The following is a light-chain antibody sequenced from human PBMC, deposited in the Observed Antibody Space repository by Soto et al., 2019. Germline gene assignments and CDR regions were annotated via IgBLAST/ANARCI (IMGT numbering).Light chain of an antibody. J-gene: IGKJ3*01. CDR2: GAS. CDR3: QQYHSSPPTS. Sequence: EVVLTQAPGTLSLSPGERATLCCSARQSVSSSYLAWYQHKPGQAPRLLIYGASSRDTGIPDRLSGSGSGTDFPLTINTLEPQHFQMYYRQQYHSSPPTSFGPRNTVDIK. V-gene: IGKV3-20*01. CDR1: QSVSSSY.